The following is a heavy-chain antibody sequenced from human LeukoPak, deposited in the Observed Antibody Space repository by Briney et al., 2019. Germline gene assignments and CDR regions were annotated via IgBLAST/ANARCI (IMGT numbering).Heavy chain of an antibody. CDR1: GVSISSGGYY. D-gene: IGHD3-22*01. V-gene: IGHV4-31*03. J-gene: IGHJ5*02. Sequence: PSETLSLTCTVSGVSISSGGYYWSWIRQHPGKGLEWIGYIYYSGSTYYNPSLKSRVTISVDTSKNQFSLKLSSVTAADTAVYYCARVDDSSDNWFDPWGQGTLVTVSS. CDR2: IYYSGST. CDR3: ARVDDSSDNWFDP.